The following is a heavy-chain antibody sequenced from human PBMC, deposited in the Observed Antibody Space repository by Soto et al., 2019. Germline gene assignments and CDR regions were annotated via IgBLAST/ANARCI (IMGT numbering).Heavy chain of an antibody. CDR3: ARDTNVWGSYRQYYFDY. J-gene: IGHJ4*02. V-gene: IGHV1-18*01. D-gene: IGHD3-16*02. Sequence: ASVKVSCKASGYTFTSYGISWVRQAPGQGLEWMGWISAYNGNTNYAQKLQGRVTMTTDTSTSTAYMELRSLRSDDTAVYYCARDTNVWGSYRQYYFDYWGQGTLVTVSS. CDR1: GYTFTSYG. CDR2: ISAYNGNT.